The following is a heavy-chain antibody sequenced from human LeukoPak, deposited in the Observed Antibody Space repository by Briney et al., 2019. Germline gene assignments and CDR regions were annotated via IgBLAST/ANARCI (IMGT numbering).Heavy chain of an antibody. CDR3: ARMYCSSATCYTDAFDV. CDR2: ISWNSGSI. V-gene: IGHV3-9*01. D-gene: IGHD2-2*02. J-gene: IGHJ3*01. Sequence: PGGSLRLSCAASGFTFDDYAMHWVRQAPGKGLEWVSGISWNSGSIGYADSVKGRFTISRDNANYSVYLQMNSLRAEDTAVYYCARMYCSSATCYTDAFDVWGQGTMVTVSS. CDR1: GFTFDDYA.